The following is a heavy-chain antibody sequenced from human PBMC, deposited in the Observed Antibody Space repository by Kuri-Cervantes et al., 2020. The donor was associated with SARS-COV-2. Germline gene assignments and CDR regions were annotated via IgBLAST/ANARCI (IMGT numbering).Heavy chain of an antibody. D-gene: IGHD3-22*01. V-gene: IGHV1-69*06. J-gene: IGHJ4*02. CDR1: GGTFSSYA. CDR3: ARGDYYDSSGYLLPEFGY. CDR2: IIPIFGTA. Sequence: SVKVSCKASGGTFSSYAISWVRQAPGQGLEWMGGIIPIFGTANYAQKFQGRVTITADKSTSTAYMELSSLRSEDTAVYYCARGDYYDSSGYLLPEFGYWGQGTLVTVSS.